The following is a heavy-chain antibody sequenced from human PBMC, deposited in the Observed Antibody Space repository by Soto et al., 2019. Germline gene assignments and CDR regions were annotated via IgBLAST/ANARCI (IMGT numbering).Heavy chain of an antibody. D-gene: IGHD2-8*01. CDR2: ISSRSSTI. CDR1: GFTFSDYY. J-gene: IGHJ4*02. V-gene: IGHV3-11*01. Sequence: QVQLVESGGGLVKPGGSLRLSCAASGFTFSDYYMSWIRQAPGKRLEWVSYISSRSSTIFYADSVKGRFTISRDNVKNSLYLQMNSLRAEATAVYYCASGTNGAFFVYWGQGILVTVSS. CDR3: ASGTNGAFFVY.